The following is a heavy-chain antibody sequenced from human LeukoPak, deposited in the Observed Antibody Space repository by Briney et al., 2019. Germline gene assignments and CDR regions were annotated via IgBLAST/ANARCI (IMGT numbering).Heavy chain of an antibody. Sequence: ASVKVSCKVSGYTLTELSMHWVRQAPGKGLEWMGGFDPEDGETIYAHKFQGRVTLTEDTSTDTAYMELSSLRSEDTAVYYCATSVPRLVFYLFDYWGQGTLVTVSS. V-gene: IGHV1-24*01. CDR3: ATSVPRLVFYLFDY. CDR2: FDPEDGET. D-gene: IGHD3-9*01. CDR1: GYTLTELS. J-gene: IGHJ4*02.